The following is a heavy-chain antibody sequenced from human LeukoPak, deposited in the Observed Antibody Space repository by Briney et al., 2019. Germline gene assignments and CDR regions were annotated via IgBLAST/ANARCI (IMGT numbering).Heavy chain of an antibody. D-gene: IGHD3-10*01. CDR3: ARVICVGAVLDY. J-gene: IGHJ4*02. Sequence: SETLSLTCTVSGGSISGSSYYWSWIRQPAGKGLEWIGRIYTSGSTNYNPSLESRVTISLDTSKNQFSLKMNSVTAADTAEYYCARVICVGAVLDYWGQGTLVTVSS. CDR2: IYTSGST. V-gene: IGHV4-61*02. CDR1: GGSISGSSYY.